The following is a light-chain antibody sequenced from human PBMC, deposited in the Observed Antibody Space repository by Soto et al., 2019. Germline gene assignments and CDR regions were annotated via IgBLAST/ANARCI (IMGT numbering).Light chain of an antibody. CDR1: QSVSSSY. CDR3: QQYSIWRT. J-gene: IGKJ1*01. Sequence: EIVLTQSPGTLSLSPGERATLSCRASQSVSSSYLAWYQQKPGQAPRLLIYGASSRATGIPDRFSGSGSGTEFTLTISSLQSEDFAVYYCQQYSIWRTFGQGTKV. CDR2: GAS. V-gene: IGKV3-20*01.